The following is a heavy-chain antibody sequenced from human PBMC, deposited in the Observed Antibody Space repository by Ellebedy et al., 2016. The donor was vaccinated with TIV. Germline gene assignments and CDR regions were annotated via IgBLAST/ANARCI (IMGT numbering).Heavy chain of an antibody. CDR2: ITGDSSAR. J-gene: IGHJ6*02. Sequence: GESLKISXVGSGFSLGTYSMTWVRQAPGKGLEWVSYITGDSSARYYADSVKGRFTISRDNAKKSLYLQMDSLRAEDTAVYYCARNLGSYYDFWSGSYVWGQGTTVTVSS. CDR1: GFSLGTYS. D-gene: IGHD3-3*01. CDR3: ARNLGSYYDFWSGSYV. V-gene: IGHV3-48*01.